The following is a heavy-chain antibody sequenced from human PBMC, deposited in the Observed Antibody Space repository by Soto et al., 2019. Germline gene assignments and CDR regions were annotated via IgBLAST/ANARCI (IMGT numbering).Heavy chain of an antibody. CDR1: GYTFTNSG. Sequence: SVKVSCKASGYTFTNSGITRVRQAPAQGLEWMGWISAYNGDAHYTQRLQGRVTMTTDTSTSTAYMELRGVRSDDTAVYYCSSVRQSFGDCVYYMDGWGKGTTVKVSS. V-gene: IGHV1-18*01. CDR2: ISAYNGDA. D-gene: IGHD2-21*02. J-gene: IGHJ6*03. CDR3: SSVRQSFGDCVYYMDG.